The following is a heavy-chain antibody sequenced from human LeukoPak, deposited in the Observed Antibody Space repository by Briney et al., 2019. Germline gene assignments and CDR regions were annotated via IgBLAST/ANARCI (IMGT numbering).Heavy chain of an antibody. J-gene: IGHJ4*02. CDR3: AKALSYSSSCFDY. CDR1: GFIFSDYG. V-gene: IGHV3-30*02. CDR2: IRHDGSNK. D-gene: IGHD6-13*01. Sequence: GGSLRLSCAASGFIFSDYGMNWVRQVPGKGLEWLTFIRHDGSNKFYAESVKGRFTISRDNAKNSLYLQMNSLRAEDKALYYCAKALSYSSSCFDYWGQGTLVTVSS.